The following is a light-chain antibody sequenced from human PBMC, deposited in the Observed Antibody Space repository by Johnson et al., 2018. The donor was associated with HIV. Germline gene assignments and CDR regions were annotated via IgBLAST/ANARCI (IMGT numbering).Light chain of an antibody. V-gene: IGLV1-51*02. Sequence: QHVLTQPPSVSAAPGQMVSISCSGSSSNIGKNYVSWYQQFPGTAPKLLIHENKKRPSGIPDRFSGSKSGTSATLDITGLQTGDEADYYCGTWDSSLGAWVFGTGTKVTVL. CDR1: SSNIGKNY. CDR3: GTWDSSLGAWV. CDR2: ENK. J-gene: IGLJ1*01.